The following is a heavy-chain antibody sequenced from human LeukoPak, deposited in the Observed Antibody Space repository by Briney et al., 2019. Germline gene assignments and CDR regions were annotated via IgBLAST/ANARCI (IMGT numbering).Heavy chain of an antibody. V-gene: IGHV5-51*01. Sequence: GESLKISCKGSGYIFTSYWIGWVRRMPGKGLEWMGIIYPGDSDTRYSPSFQGQVTISADKSISTAYLQWSSLKASDTAMYYCARNQYDSSGYYGTEPFDYWGQGTLVTASS. CDR2: IYPGDSDT. D-gene: IGHD3-22*01. CDR3: ARNQYDSSGYYGTEPFDY. J-gene: IGHJ4*02. CDR1: GYIFTSYW.